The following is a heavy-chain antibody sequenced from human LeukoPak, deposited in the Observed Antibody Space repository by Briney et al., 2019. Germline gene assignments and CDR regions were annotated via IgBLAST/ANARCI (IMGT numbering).Heavy chain of an antibody. CDR1: GFTFNSYG. V-gene: IGHV3-48*03. D-gene: IGHD4-17*01. CDR3: ARSHMYGDYGEDI. J-gene: IGHJ3*02. CDR2: INSVGGTT. Sequence: GGSLRLSCAASGFTFNSYGMNWFRQAPGKGLEWISYINSVGGTTFYADSVKGRFTITRDNANNTLYLQMNSLRAEDAAIYYCARSHMYGDYGEDIWGHGTVVAVSS.